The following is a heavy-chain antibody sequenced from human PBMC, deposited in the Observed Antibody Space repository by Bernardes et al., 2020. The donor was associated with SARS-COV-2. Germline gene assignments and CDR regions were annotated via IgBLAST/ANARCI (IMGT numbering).Heavy chain of an antibody. V-gene: IGHV3-21*01. J-gene: IGHJ2*01. D-gene: IGHD4-17*01. CDR3: ARILRDNGFGSGYYDL. CDR1: GFNFSSYA. Sequence: GGSLRLSCAASGFNFSSYAMNWVCQAPGKGLQWVSSITASTTYIQYTDSVEGRFTVSRDNAKNSLYLEMTSLRAEDTAIYYCARILRDNGFGSGYYDLWGRGTLVTVSS. CDR2: ITASTTYI.